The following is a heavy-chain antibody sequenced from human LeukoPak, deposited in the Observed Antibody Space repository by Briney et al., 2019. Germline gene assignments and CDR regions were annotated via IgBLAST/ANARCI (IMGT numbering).Heavy chain of an antibody. CDR1: GFTFSTYD. J-gene: IGHJ4*02. CDR2: ISISGSST. D-gene: IGHD1-7*01. CDR3: AKKLLGTTGHFDY. V-gene: IGHV3-23*01. Sequence: GGSLRLSCAASGFTFSTYDMSWVRQAPGKGLEWVSIISISGSSTYFADSVEGRFTISRENSKNTLYLQMNSLRAEDTAVYYCAKKLLGTTGHFDYWGQGTLVTVSS.